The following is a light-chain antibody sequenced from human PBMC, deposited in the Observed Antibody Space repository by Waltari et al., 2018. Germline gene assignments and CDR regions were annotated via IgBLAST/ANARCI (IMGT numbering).Light chain of an antibody. J-gene: IGKJ4*01. CDR3: QQYNSYSLT. CDR2: AAS. CDR1: QGIGND. V-gene: IGKV1-6*02. Sequence: AIQMTQSPSSLSASVGDRVTISCRASQGIGNDLGWYQQKPGTAPKLLLYAASTLQSGVPSRFSGSGSGTDFTLTISSLQPEDFATYYCQQYNSYSLTFGGGTKVEIK.